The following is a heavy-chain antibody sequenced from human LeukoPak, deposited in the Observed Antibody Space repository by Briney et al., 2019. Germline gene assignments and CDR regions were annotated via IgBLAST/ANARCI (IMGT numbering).Heavy chain of an antibody. Sequence: GTLCLSCAASGLTFSSYDWTWVRQAPGKGLEWISSIFHRGGNTYYIDSVKGRFIISSDSSKNTLYLQMNGLRAEDTAVYYCAKSLPPSGFQYALDTWGQGTLVTVSS. D-gene: IGHD5-12*01. CDR2: IFHRGGNT. J-gene: IGHJ3*02. V-gene: IGHV3-23*01. CDR1: GLTFSSYD. CDR3: AKSLPPSGFQYALDT.